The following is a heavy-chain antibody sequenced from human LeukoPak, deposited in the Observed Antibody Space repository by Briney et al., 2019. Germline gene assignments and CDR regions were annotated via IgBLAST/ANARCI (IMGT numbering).Heavy chain of an antibody. D-gene: IGHD4-11*01. J-gene: IGHJ4*02. V-gene: IGHV4-59*01. CDR1: GGSFSNYY. CDR3: ARRTSSNYVDY. CDR2: IYHTGSA. Sequence: SETLSLTCAVSGGSFSNYYWSWIRQSPGKGLEWIGYIYHTGSANYSPSLKSRVSISIDTSKSQFSLRLISVTAADTAVYYCARRTSSNYVDYWGQGTLVIVSS.